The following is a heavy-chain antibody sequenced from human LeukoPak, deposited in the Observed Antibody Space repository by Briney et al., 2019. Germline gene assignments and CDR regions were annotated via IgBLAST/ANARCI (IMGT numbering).Heavy chain of an antibody. V-gene: IGHV4-59*08. CDR1: SGSISGYY. CDR3: ARHGTGQKAFNI. D-gene: IGHD1-14*01. CDR2: IHSGGT. Sequence: PSETLSLTCTVSSGSISGYYWSWLRQPPGKGLGWIGQIHSGGTIYNPSLKSRVTISVDTSKNQFSLKLSSGSAADTAAYYCARHGTGQKAFNIWGQGTMVTVSS. J-gene: IGHJ3*02.